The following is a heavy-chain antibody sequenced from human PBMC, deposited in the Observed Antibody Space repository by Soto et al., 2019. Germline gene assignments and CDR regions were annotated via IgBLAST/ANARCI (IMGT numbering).Heavy chain of an antibody. D-gene: IGHD6-19*01. CDR2: TDYSGNT. V-gene: IGHV4-59*08. CDR1: SDSISSYY. CDR3: ARAVGDPLYYLDY. Sequence: QVQLQESGPGLVRPSETLSLTCTVSSDSISSYYWIWIRQSPGKGLEWIGYTDYSGNTNYDPSLKSRVTISGDTSKTQLSLRLSSVTAADTAVYYCARAVGDPLYYLDYWGQGTLVTVSS. J-gene: IGHJ4*02.